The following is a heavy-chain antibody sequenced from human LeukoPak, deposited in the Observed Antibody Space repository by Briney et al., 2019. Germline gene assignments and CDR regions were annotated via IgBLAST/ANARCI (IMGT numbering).Heavy chain of an antibody. CDR3: AADQQLEVYYGMDV. CDR2: VVVGSGNT. J-gene: IGHJ6*04. CDR1: GFTFTSSA. D-gene: IGHD6-13*01. Sequence: GTSVKLSCKASGFTFTSSAVQWVRQARGQRLEWIGWVVVGSGNTNYAQKFQERVTITRDMSTSTAYMELSSLRSEDTAVYYCAADQQLEVYYGMDVWGKGTTVTVSS. V-gene: IGHV1-58*01.